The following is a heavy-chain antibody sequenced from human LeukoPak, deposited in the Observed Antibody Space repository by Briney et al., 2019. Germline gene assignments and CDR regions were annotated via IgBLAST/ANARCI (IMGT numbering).Heavy chain of an antibody. V-gene: IGHV3-23*01. J-gene: IGHJ4*02. D-gene: IGHD3-22*01. CDR1: GFTFSNYA. Sequence: PGGSLRLSCAASGFTFSNYAMSWVRQAPGKGLEWVSGISGSGGSTYYADSVKGRLTISRDNSKNTLYLQMNSLRAEDTAIYYCASHISIIVKSFDYWGQGTRVTVSS. CDR2: ISGSGGST. CDR3: ASHISIIVKSFDY.